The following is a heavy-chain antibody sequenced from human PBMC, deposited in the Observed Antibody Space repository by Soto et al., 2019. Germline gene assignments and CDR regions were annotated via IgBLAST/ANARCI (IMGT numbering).Heavy chain of an antibody. J-gene: IGHJ5*02. CDR3: ARESCTNGVCYWVGNWFDP. CDR2: IIPIFGTA. CDR1: GGTFSSYA. Sequence: QVQLVQSGAEVKKPGSSVKVSCKASGGTFSSYAISWVRQAPGQGLEWMGGIIPIFGTANYAQTFQGRVTITADESTSTAYMELSSLRSEDTAGYYCARESCTNGVCYWVGNWFDPWGQGTLVTVSS. V-gene: IGHV1-69*01. D-gene: IGHD2-8*01.